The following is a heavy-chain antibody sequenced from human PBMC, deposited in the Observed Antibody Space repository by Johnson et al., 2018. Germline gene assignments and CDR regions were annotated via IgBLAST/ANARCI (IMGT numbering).Heavy chain of an antibody. V-gene: IGHV3-30*03. CDR1: GFSFTNYA. J-gene: IGHJ3*02. CDR3: ARVNELGAPYI. CDR2: ISYDGRIK. D-gene: IGHD3-10*01. Sequence: QVQLVESGGGVVQPGRSLRLSCAASGFSFTNYAIHWVRQAPGKGLEWVALISYDGRIKYYGESVRGLFTVSRDTSKNTVYLEMSSLRVEDTAMYYCARVNELGAPYIWCQGTRVTVSS.